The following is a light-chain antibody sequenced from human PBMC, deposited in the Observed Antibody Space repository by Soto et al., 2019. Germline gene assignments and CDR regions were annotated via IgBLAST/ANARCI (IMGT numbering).Light chain of an antibody. V-gene: IGKV3-11*01. CDR3: QQRSNWPPIT. CDR2: DAS. CDR1: QSVSSY. J-gene: IGKJ5*01. Sequence: EIVLTQSPATLSLSPGERATLSCRASQSVSSYLAWYQQKPGQAPRLLIYDASNRATGIPARFSGSGSGTDFTLTISSLVPEDFAVYYCQQRSNWPPITFGQGTGLEIK.